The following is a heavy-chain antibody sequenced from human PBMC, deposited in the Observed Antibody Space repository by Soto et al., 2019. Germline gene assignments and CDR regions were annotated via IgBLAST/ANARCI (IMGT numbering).Heavy chain of an antibody. CDR2: IDPSDSYT. D-gene: IGHD3-22*01. Sequence: PGDFLKISCKGSGYSFTSYWISWVRQMPGKGLEWMGRIDPSDSYTNYSPSFQGHVTISADKSISTAYLQWSSLKASGTAMYYCARLGADAQNYYDSSGYPASVWGQGTTVTVSS. V-gene: IGHV5-10-1*01. CDR3: ARLGADAQNYYDSSGYPASV. J-gene: IGHJ6*02. CDR1: GYSFTSYW.